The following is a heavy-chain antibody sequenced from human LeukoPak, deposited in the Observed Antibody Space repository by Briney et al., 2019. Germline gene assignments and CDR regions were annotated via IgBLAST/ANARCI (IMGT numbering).Heavy chain of an antibody. D-gene: IGHD6-19*01. V-gene: IGHV6-1*01. CDR3: ARDLGNTGWYTFDY. J-gene: IGHJ4*02. CDR2: TYYRSKWYN. CDR1: GDSVSSNNGA. Sequence: SQTLSVTCAISGDSVSSNNGAWNWIRQSPSRGLEWLGRTYYRSKWYNEYAVSMEGRITINPDTSKNQFYLQLNSVTPEDTAVYYCARDLGNTGWYTFDYWGQGTLVTVSS.